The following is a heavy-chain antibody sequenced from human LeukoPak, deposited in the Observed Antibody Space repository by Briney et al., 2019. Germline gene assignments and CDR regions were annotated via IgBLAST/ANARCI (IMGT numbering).Heavy chain of an antibody. CDR2: ISWNSGGI. V-gene: IGHV3-9*01. J-gene: IGHJ5*02. Sequence: GRSLRLSCAASGFTFDDYAMHWVRQALGKGLEWVSGISWNSGGIGYADSVKGRFTISRDNAKNSLYLQMNSLRAEDTALYYCAKEVAAPGWFDPWGQGTLVTVSS. CDR1: GFTFDDYA. D-gene: IGHD6-13*01. CDR3: AKEVAAPGWFDP.